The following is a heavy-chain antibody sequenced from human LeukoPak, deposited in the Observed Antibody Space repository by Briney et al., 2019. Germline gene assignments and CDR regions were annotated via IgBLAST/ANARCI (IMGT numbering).Heavy chain of an antibody. J-gene: IGHJ4*02. V-gene: IGHV3-7*03. CDR3: ARRSFDY. D-gene: IGHD5-24*01. Sequence: GGSLRLSCVASGFTISSYWMHWVRQAPGKGLEWVANIKQDGSEVYYVDSVKGRFTISRDNAKNSLYLQMNSLRAEDTAVYYCARRSFDYWGQGILVTVSS. CDR2: IKQDGSEV. CDR1: GFTISSYW.